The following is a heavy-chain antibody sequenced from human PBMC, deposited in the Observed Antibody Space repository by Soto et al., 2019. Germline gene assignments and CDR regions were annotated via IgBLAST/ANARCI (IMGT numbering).Heavy chain of an antibody. CDR1: GGTFSSYA. V-gene: IGHV1-69*13. D-gene: IGHD6-13*01. Sequence: SVKVSCKASGGTFSSYAISWVRQAPGQGLEWMGGIIPIFGTANYAQKFQGRVTITADESTSTAYMELSSLRSEDTAVYYCARTSGAAAAFDYWGQGTLVTVSS. CDR2: IIPIFGTA. J-gene: IGHJ4*02. CDR3: ARTSGAAAAFDY.